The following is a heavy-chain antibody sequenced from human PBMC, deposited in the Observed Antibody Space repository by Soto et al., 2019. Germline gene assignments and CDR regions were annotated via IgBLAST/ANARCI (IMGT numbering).Heavy chain of an antibody. V-gene: IGHV1-69*13. CDR3: ARGRSSSSEQTYYYFYYGMDV. CDR2: IIPIFGTA. J-gene: IGHJ6*02. Sequence: ASVKVSCKASGGTFSSYAISWVRQAPGQGLEWMGGIIPIFGTANYAQKFQGRVTITADESTSTAYMELSSLRSEDTAVYYCARGRSSSSEQTYYYFYYGMDVWGQGTTVTVSS. CDR1: GGTFSSYA. D-gene: IGHD6-6*01.